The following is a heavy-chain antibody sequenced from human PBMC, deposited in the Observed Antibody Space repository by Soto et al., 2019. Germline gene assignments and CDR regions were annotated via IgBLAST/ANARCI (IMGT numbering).Heavy chain of an antibody. V-gene: IGHV4-59*12. D-gene: IGHD4-4*01. CDR1: GGSISSYY. CDR3: ARIRSGNHPDN. Sequence: ASETLSLTCTVSGGSISSYYWSWIRQHPGKGLEWIGHIYYSGSAYYNPSLKSRVTISVDTSKNQFSLNLSSVTAADTAVYYCARIRSGNHPDNWGQGTLVTVSS. CDR2: IYYSGSA. J-gene: IGHJ4*02.